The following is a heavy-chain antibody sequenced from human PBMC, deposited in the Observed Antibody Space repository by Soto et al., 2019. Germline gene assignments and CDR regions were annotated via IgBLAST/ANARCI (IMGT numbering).Heavy chain of an antibody. CDR2: ISGSGGST. J-gene: IGHJ5*02. CDR3: AKDFRRSEHRGAPYYFDP. Sequence: GGSLRLSCAASGFTFSSYAMSWVRQAPGKGLEWVSAISGSGGSTYYADSVKGRLTISRDNSKNTLYLQMNSLRAEDTAVYYCAKDFRRSEHRGAPYYFDPWGQGTLVTVSS. V-gene: IGHV3-23*01. D-gene: IGHD1-26*01. CDR1: GFTFSSYA.